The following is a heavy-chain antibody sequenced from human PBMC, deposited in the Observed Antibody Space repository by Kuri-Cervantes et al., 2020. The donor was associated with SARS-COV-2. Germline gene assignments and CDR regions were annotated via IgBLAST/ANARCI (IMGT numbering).Heavy chain of an antibody. V-gene: IGHV1-69*13. CDR2: IIPMFGTA. CDR3: ARVKLLGDLDY. CDR1: GDSFSSYS. Sequence: SVKVSCKASGDSFSSYSFNWVRQAPGQGLEWMGGIIPMFGTADYAQKFQGRVTVTADESTSTVYMELSRLRSDDTAVYYCARVKLLGDLDYWGQGTLVTVSP. D-gene: IGHD2-21*02. J-gene: IGHJ4*02.